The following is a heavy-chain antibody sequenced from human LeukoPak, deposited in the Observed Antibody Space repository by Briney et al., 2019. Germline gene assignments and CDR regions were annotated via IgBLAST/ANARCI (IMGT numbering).Heavy chain of an antibody. CDR2: IKQDGNEK. CDR1: GFTFSRYW. V-gene: IGHV3-7*05. J-gene: IGHJ3*02. D-gene: IGHD2-21*01. Sequence: PGGSLRLSCAASGFTFSRYWMSWVRQAPREGLEWVANIKQDGNEKYYVDSVKGRFTISRDDAQNSLYLQMNSLRAEDTAVYYCAREGEEDAFDIWGQGTMVTVYS. CDR3: AREGEEDAFDI.